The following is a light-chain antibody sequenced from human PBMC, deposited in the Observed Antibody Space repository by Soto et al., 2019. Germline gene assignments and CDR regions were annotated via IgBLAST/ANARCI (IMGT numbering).Light chain of an antibody. CDR1: QSVSSNY. CDR3: QQFGRSPPSWT. J-gene: IGKJ1*01. V-gene: IGKV3-20*01. Sequence: ETVLTQSPGTLSLSPGERATLSCRASQSVSSNYLAWYQQKPGQAPRLLMYGASTRATRIRDRFSGSRSGTYFALTTSSLGPEDFAVYYCQQFGRSPPSWTFGHVTKVDIK. CDR2: GAS.